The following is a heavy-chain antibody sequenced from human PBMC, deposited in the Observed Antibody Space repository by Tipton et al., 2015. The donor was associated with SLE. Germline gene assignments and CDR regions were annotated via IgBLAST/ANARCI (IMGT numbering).Heavy chain of an antibody. J-gene: IGHJ4*02. V-gene: IGHV3-20*04. Sequence: SLRLSCAASGFSFNDFGMSWVRQVPGKGLEWVSDITWNGGTSVYADSVKGRFTISRDNAKNSLYLQMNSLKVEDTALYYCARDHIAVAGTALDHSGRGTLVTVSS. D-gene: IGHD6-19*01. CDR1: GFSFNDFG. CDR3: ARDHIAVAGTALDH. CDR2: ITWNGGTS.